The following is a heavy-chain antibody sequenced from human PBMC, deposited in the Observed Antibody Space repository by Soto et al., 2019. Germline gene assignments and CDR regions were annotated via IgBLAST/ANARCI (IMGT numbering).Heavy chain of an antibody. V-gene: IGHV5-51*01. CDR1: GYSFAGYW. D-gene: IGHD3-10*01. CDR2: IYPGDSDT. CDR3: ARLPGVRGVFDGFNV. Sequence: PGESLKISCNGSGYSFAGYWIGWVRQMPGKGLDWMGVIYPGDSDTRYSPSFHGQVTISADKSISTAYLRWSSLKASDTAMYFCARLPGVRGVFDGFNVWGQGTMVTVSS. J-gene: IGHJ3*01.